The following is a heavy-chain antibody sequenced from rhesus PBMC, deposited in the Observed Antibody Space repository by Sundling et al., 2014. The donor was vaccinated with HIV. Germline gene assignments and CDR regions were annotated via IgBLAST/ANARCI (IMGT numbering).Heavy chain of an antibody. J-gene: IGHJ4*01. Sequence: QVQLQESGPGLVKPSETLSLTCAVSGGSISGGYYWGWLRQPPGKGLEWIGYIYGNSATTDYNPSLKNRVTISKDTSKNQFSLKLSSVTAADTALYYCARTRQLQLGIDYWGQGVLVAVFS. CDR1: GGSISGGYY. CDR2: IYGNSATT. D-gene: IGHD1-44*01. CDR3: ARTRQLQLGIDY. V-gene: IGHV4-143*01.